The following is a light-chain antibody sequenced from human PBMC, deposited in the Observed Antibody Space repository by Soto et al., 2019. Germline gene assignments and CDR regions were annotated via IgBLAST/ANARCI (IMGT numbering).Light chain of an antibody. CDR3: SSYRSSSPPYV. CDR2: DVN. J-gene: IGLJ1*01. Sequence: QSVLTQPASVSGSPGQSITISCTGTSSDVGGYDYVSWYQQHPGKAPKLMIYDVNNRPSGVSNRFSGSKSGNTASLTISGLQAEDEADYYCSSYRSSSPPYVFGTGTKLTVL. CDR1: SSDVGGYDY. V-gene: IGLV2-14*01.